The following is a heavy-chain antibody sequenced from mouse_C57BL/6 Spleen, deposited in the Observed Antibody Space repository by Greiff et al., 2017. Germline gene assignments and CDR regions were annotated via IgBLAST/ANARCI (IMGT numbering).Heavy chain of an antibody. CDR2: IHPNSGST. V-gene: IGHV1-64*01. CDR3: ARSTAQATMDY. J-gene: IGHJ4*01. D-gene: IGHD3-2*02. Sequence: VQLHQPGAELVKPGASVKLSCKASGYTFTSYWMHWVKQRPGQGLEWIGMIHPNSGSTNYNEKFKSKATLTVDKSSSTAYMQLSSLTSEDSAVYYCARSTAQATMDYWGQGTSVTVSS. CDR1: GYTFTSYW.